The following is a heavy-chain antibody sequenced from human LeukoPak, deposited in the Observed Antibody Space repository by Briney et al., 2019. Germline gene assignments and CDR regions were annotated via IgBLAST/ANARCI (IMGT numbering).Heavy chain of an antibody. D-gene: IGHD4-17*01. J-gene: IGHJ4*02. CDR3: ARAGGDYVGDYFDY. CDR2: ISSSSTYI. CDR1: GFTFSSYS. V-gene: IGHV3-21*01. Sequence: GGSLRLSCKTSGFTFSSYSMNWVRQAPGKGLEWVSSISSSSTYIYYAESMKGRFTISRDNAKNALYLQMNSLRAEDTAVYYCARAGGDYVGDYFDYWGQGTLVTVSS.